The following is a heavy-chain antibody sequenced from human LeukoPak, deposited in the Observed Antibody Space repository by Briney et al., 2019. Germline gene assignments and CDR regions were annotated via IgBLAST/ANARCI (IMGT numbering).Heavy chain of an antibody. D-gene: IGHD6-13*01. CDR3: ARAREQQLVREAYYYGMDV. CDR2: ISSSSSYI. J-gene: IGHJ6*02. Sequence: PGGSLRLSCAASGFTFSRYSMNWVRQAPGKGLEWVSSISSSSSYIYYADSVKGRFTISRDNAKNSLYLQMNSLRAEDTAVYYCARAREQQLVREAYYYGMDVWGQGTTVTVSS. V-gene: IGHV3-21*01. CDR1: GFTFSRYS.